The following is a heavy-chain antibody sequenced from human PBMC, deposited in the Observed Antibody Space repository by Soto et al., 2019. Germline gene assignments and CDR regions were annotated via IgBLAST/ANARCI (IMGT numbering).Heavy chain of an antibody. D-gene: IGHD2-2*01. CDR1: GFLFSNHL. Sequence: GGSLILSCAASGFLFSNHLLSWSRQAPGKGLEWVANISPDGSRFSYGDSVKGRFTISRDNAQNSVYLQMDSLRADDTAVYYCARETYCSSTSCYLDYWGRGTLVTVSS. J-gene: IGHJ4*02. CDR3: ARETYCSSTSCYLDY. V-gene: IGHV3-7*01. CDR2: ISPDGSRF.